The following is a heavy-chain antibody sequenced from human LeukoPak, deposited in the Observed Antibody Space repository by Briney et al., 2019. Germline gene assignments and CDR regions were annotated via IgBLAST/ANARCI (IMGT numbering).Heavy chain of an antibody. D-gene: IGHD4-17*01. Sequence: GRSLRLSCAASGITFRSYGMHWVRQAPGKGLEWVAVISYDGSHKYYADSVKGRFPISRDNSKNTLYLQMNSLRADDTAVYYCAKGARGDTVTSIVGLNWFDPWGQGTLVTVSS. CDR3: AKGARGDTVTSIVGLNWFDP. V-gene: IGHV3-30*18. CDR1: GITFRSYG. J-gene: IGHJ5*02. CDR2: ISYDGSHK.